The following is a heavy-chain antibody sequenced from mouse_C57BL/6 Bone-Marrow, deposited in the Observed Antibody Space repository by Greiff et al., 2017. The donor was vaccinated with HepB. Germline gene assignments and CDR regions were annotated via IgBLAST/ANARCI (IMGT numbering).Heavy chain of an antibody. V-gene: IGHV1-64*01. CDR2: IHPNSGST. CDR1: GYTFTSYW. CDR3: ASLYYGSRDYYAMDC. D-gene: IGHD1-1*01. J-gene: IGHJ4*01. Sequence: QVQLQQPGAELVKPGASVKLSCKASGYTFTSYWMHWVKQRPGQGLEWIGMIHPNSGSTNYNEKFKSKATLTVDKSSSTAYMQLSSLTSEDSAVYFCASLYYGSRDYYAMDCWGQGTSVTVSS.